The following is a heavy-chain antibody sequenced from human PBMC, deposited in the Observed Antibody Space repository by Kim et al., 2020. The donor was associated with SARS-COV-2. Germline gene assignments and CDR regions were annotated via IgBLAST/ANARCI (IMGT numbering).Heavy chain of an antibody. Sequence: SQTLSLTCAISGDSVSSNSAAWNWIRQSPSRGLEWLGRTYYRSKWYNDYAVSVKSRITINPDTSKNQFSLQLNSVTPEDTAVYYCASHKPNRNTRAGSFDYWGQGTLVTVSS. V-gene: IGHV6-1*01. CDR2: TYYRSKWYN. D-gene: IGHD6-13*01. J-gene: IGHJ4*02. CDR3: ASHKPNRNTRAGSFDY. CDR1: GDSVSSNSAA.